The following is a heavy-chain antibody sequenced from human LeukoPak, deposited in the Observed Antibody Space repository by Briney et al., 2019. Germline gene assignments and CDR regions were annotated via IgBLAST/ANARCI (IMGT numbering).Heavy chain of an antibody. Sequence: GRSLRLSCAASGFTFSTYGMHWVRQAPGKGLEGVTVISYDGGNKYYADSVKGRFTISRDNSKNTLFLQMNSLGAEDTAVYYCAVGSPGAYCGGDCYSSFDYWGQGTLVTVSS. CDR1: GFTFSTYG. J-gene: IGHJ4*02. V-gene: IGHV3-30*03. CDR3: AVGSPGAYCGGDCYSSFDY. CDR2: ISYDGGNK. D-gene: IGHD2-21*02.